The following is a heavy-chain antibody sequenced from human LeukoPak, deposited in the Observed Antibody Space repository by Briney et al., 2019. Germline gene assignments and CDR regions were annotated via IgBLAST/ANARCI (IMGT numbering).Heavy chain of an antibody. Sequence: SETLSLTCAVSGGSFSGYYWTWIRQPPGKGLEWIGEINHSGSANYNPSLKSRVTISLDTSKNQFSLKLSSVTAADTAVYYCARAQATVTNPHYYYYGMDVWGQGTTVTVSS. V-gene: IGHV4-34*01. D-gene: IGHD4-17*01. J-gene: IGHJ6*02. CDR1: GGSFSGYY. CDR2: INHSGSA. CDR3: ARAQATVTNPHYYYYGMDV.